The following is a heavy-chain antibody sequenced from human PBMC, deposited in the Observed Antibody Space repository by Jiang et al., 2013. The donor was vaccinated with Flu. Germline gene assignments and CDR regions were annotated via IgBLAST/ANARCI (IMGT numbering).Heavy chain of an antibody. V-gene: IGHV3-23*01. D-gene: IGHD1-26*01. J-gene: IGHJ4*02. Sequence: GLVQPGGSLRLSCAASGFTFSNYAMSWVRQAPGKGLEWVSTIRSSGGSTYYADSVKGRFTISRDNSKNTLYLQMNSLRAEDTAIYYCAKEGYSGSPLCWWDYWGQGTLVTVSS. CDR1: GFTFSNYA. CDR3: AKEGYSGSPLCWWDY. CDR2: IRSSGGST.